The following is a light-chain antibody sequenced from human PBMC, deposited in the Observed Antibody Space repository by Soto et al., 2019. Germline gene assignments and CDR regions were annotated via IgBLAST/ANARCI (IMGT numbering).Light chain of an antibody. CDR2: GAS. V-gene: IGKV3-20*01. CDR1: QTVTSNY. J-gene: IGKJ1*01. Sequence: EIVLKQSPGTLSLSPGERATLSCGASQTVTSNYLAWYQQKPGQAPRLLIFGASIRVTGIPDRFIGSGSGTDFTLTICRLEPEDFAVYYCQLYVTSLTTFCQGSKVDIK. CDR3: QLYVTSLTT.